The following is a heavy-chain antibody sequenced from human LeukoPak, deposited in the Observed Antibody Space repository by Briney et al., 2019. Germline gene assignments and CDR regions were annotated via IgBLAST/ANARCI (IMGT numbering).Heavy chain of an antibody. V-gene: IGHV3-74*01. CDR1: GFTFSSYW. Sequence: PGGSVRLSCAASGFTFSSYWMLWDRQAPGKGRVWVTRINSDGSSTSYADSVKGRFTISRDNAKNTLYLQMNSLRGEDTAVYYSARAYVLGYCSGGSCYDRYYYYGMDVWGQGTTVTVSS. J-gene: IGHJ6*02. D-gene: IGHD2-15*01. CDR3: ARAYVLGYCSGGSCYDRYYYYGMDV. CDR2: INSDGSST.